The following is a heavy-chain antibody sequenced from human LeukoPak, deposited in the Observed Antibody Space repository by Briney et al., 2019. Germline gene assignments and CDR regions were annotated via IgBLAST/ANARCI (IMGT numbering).Heavy chain of an antibody. CDR1: GYTFTSYG. V-gene: IGHV1-18*01. J-gene: IGHJ6*02. CDR3: ARDREYSSSHYYYGMDV. D-gene: IGHD6-6*01. CDR2: ISAYNGNT. Sequence: ASVKVSCKASGYTFTSYGISWVRQAPGQGLERMGWISAYNGNTNYAQKLQGRVTMTTDTSTSTAYMELRSLRSDDTAVYYCARDREYSSSHYYYGMDVWGQATTVTVSS.